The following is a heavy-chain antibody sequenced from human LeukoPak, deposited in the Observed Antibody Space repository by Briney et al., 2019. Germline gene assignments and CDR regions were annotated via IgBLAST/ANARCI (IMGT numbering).Heavy chain of an antibody. CDR2: INPNSGGT. J-gene: IGHJ4*02. Sequence: ASVKVSCKASGYTFTGYYMHWVRQAPGHGLEWMGWINPNSGGTNYAQKFQGRVTMTRDTSISTAYMELSRLRSDDTAVYYCARAGIAARHFDYWGQGTLVTVSS. CDR1: GYTFTGYY. CDR3: ARAGIAARHFDY. D-gene: IGHD6-6*01. V-gene: IGHV1-2*02.